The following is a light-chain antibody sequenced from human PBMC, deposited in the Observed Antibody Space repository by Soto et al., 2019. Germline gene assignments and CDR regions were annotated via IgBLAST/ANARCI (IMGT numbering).Light chain of an antibody. CDR1: QGISSY. Sequence: IQLTQSPSSLSASVGDRVTITCRASQGISSYLAWYQQKPGKAPKLLIYAASTLQSGVPSRFSGSGSGTEFTLTISSLQPDDFATYYCQQYNSYLLTFGGGTKVDI. V-gene: IGKV1-9*01. CDR2: AAS. CDR3: QQYNSYLLT. J-gene: IGKJ4*01.